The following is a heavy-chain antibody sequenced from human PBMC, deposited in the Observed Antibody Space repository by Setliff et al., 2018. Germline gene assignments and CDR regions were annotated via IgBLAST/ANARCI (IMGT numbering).Heavy chain of an antibody. CDR1: GGSFSGYY. J-gene: IGHJ4*02. V-gene: IGHV4-34*01. Sequence: SETLSLTCAVYGGSFSGYYWSWIRQPPGKGLEWIGEINHSGSTNYNPSLKSRVTISVDTFKNQFSLKLSSVTAADTAVYYCASIALTEPSYYDYVWGSYRFFHYFDYWGQGTLVTVS. CDR3: ASIALTEPSYYDYVWGSYRFFHYFDY. CDR2: INHSGST. D-gene: IGHD3-16*02.